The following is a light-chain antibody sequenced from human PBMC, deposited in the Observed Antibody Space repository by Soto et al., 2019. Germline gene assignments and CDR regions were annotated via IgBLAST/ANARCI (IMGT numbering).Light chain of an antibody. CDR3: QLFDDSPPMFT. J-gene: IGKJ2*01. V-gene: IGKV3-15*01. CDR2: AAS. CDR1: QRVSNH. Sequence: ETVMTQSPVTLSVSPGDTATLSCRASQRVSNHFAWYQQKPGQAPRLLIYAASTRAAGVPVRFSGSGSETEFTLTISRLEPEDFAVYYCQLFDDSPPMFTFGQGTKLEI.